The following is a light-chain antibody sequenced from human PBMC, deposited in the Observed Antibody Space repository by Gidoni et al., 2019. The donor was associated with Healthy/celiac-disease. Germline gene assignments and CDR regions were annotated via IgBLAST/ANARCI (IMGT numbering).Light chain of an antibody. J-gene: IGKJ2*01. V-gene: IGKV3-11*01. CDR2: DAS. CDR1: QSVSSY. Sequence: ELVLTQSPATLSLSPGERATLSCRASQSVSSYLAWYQQKPGQAPRLLIYDASNRATGILARFSGSGSGTDFTLTISSLEPEDFAVYYCQQRSNWPPYTFGQGTKLEIK. CDR3: QQRSNWPPYT.